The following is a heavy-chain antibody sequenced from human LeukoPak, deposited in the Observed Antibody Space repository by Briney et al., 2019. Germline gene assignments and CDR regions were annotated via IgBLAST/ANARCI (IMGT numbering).Heavy chain of an antibody. V-gene: IGHV3-64D*06. J-gene: IGHJ4*02. D-gene: IGHD7-27*01. CDR3: VKSNWD. CDR2: ISSNGDRT. CDR1: GFTFSSYY. Sequence: PGGSLRLSCSASGFTFSSYYMHWVRQAPGQGLEYIATISSNGDRTNYADSMKGRLAIPRDNSKNTLYLQMSSVRAEDTAVYYCVKSNWDWGQGTLVTVSS.